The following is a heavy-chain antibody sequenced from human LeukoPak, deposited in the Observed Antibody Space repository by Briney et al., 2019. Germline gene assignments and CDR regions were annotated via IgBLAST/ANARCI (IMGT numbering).Heavy chain of an antibody. CDR2: INHSGSA. Sequence: SETLSLTCAVYGGSFSGYSWSWIRQPPGKGLEWIGHINHSGSANYNPSLKSRVTISVDTSKKQFSLNLYSVTAADTAVYYCASNEVVTTAWDFDYWGQGTLVTVSS. D-gene: IGHD2-21*02. V-gene: IGHV4-34*01. CDR3: ASNEVVTTAWDFDY. J-gene: IGHJ4*02. CDR1: GGSFSGYS.